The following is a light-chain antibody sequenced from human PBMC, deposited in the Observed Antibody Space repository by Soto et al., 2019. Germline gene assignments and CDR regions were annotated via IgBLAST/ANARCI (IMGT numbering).Light chain of an antibody. J-gene: IGLJ2*01. CDR1: SANIGRNY. CDR2: RAD. Sequence: QSVLTQSPSASGTPGQRVTISCSGSSANIGRNYVYWYQQFPGTAPRLLMYRADQRPSGVPDRFSGSKSGTSASLAISGLRSEDEAAYYCAAWDDTVRGLVVGGGTQLTVL. CDR3: AAWDDTVRGLV. V-gene: IGLV1-47*01.